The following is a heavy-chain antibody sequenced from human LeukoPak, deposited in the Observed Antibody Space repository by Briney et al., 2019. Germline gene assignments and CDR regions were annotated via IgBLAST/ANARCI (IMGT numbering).Heavy chain of an antibody. D-gene: IGHD3-10*01. CDR1: GYSFSTFD. CDR2: MNLNSGNT. J-gene: IGHJ6*02. CDR3: ARGGILVQGVTILYGMDV. V-gene: IGHV1-8*01. Sequence: ASVKVSCKTSGYSFSTFDINWVRQATGQGLEWMGWMNLNSGNTNYEQKFQGRLTMTRDNSISTAYMELSSLRSEDTAVYYCARGGILVQGVTILYGMDVWGQGTTVTVSS.